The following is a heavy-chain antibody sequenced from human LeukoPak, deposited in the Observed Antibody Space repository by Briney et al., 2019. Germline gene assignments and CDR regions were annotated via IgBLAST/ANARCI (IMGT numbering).Heavy chain of an antibody. V-gene: IGHV3-30*02. D-gene: IGHD3-10*02. J-gene: IGHJ3*02. CDR3: AREGPYSAYVGNGFDI. Sequence: GGSLRLSCAASGFTFSSYGMHWVRQAPGKGLEWVAFIRYDGSNKYYADSVKGRFTISRDSSKNTMFLQMNNLRVEDTALYYCAREGPYSAYVGNGFDIWGRGTMVTVSS. CDR2: IRYDGSNK. CDR1: GFTFSSYG.